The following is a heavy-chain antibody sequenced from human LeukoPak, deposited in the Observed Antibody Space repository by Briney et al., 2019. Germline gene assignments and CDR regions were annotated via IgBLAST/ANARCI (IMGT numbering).Heavy chain of an antibody. J-gene: IGHJ5*02. CDR1: GGSFSGYY. D-gene: IGHD4/OR15-4a*01. CDR3: VRGPYGASISKWFDP. Sequence: PSETLSLTCAVYGGSFSGYYWSWIRQPPGKGLEWIGEMNHSGSTNYNPSLKSRVTISVDTSRNRLSLQLSSVTTADTAVYYCVRGPYGASISKWFDPWGQGTLVIVSS. V-gene: IGHV4-34*01. CDR2: MNHSGST.